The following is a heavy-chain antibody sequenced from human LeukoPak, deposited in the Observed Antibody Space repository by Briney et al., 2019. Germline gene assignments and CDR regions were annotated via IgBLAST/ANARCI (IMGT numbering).Heavy chain of an antibody. D-gene: IGHD3-9*01. CDR2: INHSGST. CDR1: GGSFSGYY. V-gene: IGHV4-34*01. Sequence: LETLSLTCAVYGGSFSGYYWSWIRQPPGKGLEWIGEINHSGSTNYNPSLKSRVTISVDTSKNQFSLKPSSVTAADTAVYYCARGYDIIYYFDYWGQGTLVTVSS. J-gene: IGHJ4*02. CDR3: ARGYDIIYYFDY.